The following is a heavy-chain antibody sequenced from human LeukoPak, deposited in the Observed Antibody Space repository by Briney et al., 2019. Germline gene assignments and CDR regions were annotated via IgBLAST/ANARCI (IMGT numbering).Heavy chain of an antibody. J-gene: IGHJ6*02. CDR1: GFTFSSYS. CDR2: ISSSSSYI. Sequence: GGSLRLSCAASGFTFSSYSMNWVRQAPGKGLEWVSSISSSSSYIYYADSVKGRSTISRDNAKNSLYLQMNSLRAEDTAVYYCAVGIAAAGTYYYYYGMDVWGQGTTVTVSS. CDR3: AVGIAAAGTYYYYYGMDV. D-gene: IGHD6-13*01. V-gene: IGHV3-21*01.